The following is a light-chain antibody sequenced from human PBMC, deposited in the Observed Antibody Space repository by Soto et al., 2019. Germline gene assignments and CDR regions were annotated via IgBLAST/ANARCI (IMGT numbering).Light chain of an antibody. CDR2: DAS. CDR1: QTIGSTY. V-gene: IGKV3-11*01. J-gene: IGKJ1*01. CDR3: QQRSNWPPT. Sequence: EIVLTQSPGTLSLSPGEPATLSCRASQTIGSTYLAWYQQKPGQAPRLLIYDASNRATGIPARFSAIESGTDLTITIRSLEPEDGAVYEGQQRSNWPPTFGQGTKVDIK.